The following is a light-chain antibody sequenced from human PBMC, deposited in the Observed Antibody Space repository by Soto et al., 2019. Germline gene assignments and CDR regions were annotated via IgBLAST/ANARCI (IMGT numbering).Light chain of an antibody. CDR1: SSDIGNYNY. V-gene: IGLV2-8*01. CDR2: EVS. CDR3: TSYAGGYYV. J-gene: IGLJ1*01. Sequence: QSVLTQPPSASGSPGQTVTISCTGTSSDIGNYNYVSWYQQEPGKPPKLIIFEVSERPSGVPDRFSGSKSGNTASLTVSGLQAEDEAEYYCTSYAGGYYVFATGPKVIVL.